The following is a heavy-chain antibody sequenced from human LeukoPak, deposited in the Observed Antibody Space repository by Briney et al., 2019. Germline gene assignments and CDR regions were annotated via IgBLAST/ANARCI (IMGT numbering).Heavy chain of an antibody. V-gene: IGHV3-21*06. J-gene: IGHJ4*02. CDR2: ISNSGNNI. CDR1: GFTFSSYS. CDR3: ARGSSWSYDY. D-gene: IGHD6-13*01. Sequence: MAGGSLRLSCAASGFTFSSYSMYWVRQAPGKGLEWVSSISNSGNNIYYPDSVKGRFTTSRDNAKSSLYLQMSSLRAEDTAVYYSARGSSWSYDYWGRGTLVTVSS.